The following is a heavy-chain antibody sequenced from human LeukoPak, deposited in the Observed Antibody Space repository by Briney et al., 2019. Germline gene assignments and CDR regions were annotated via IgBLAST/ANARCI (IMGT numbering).Heavy chain of an antibody. Sequence: SVKDSCKASGGTFSSYAISWVRQAPGQGLEWMGGIIPIFGTANYAQKFQGRVTITADKSTSTAYMELSSLRSEDTAVYYCARATVVTSTGFDPWGQGTLVTVSS. V-gene: IGHV1-69*06. CDR1: GGTFSSYA. D-gene: IGHD4-23*01. CDR3: ARATVVTSTGFDP. CDR2: IIPIFGTA. J-gene: IGHJ5*02.